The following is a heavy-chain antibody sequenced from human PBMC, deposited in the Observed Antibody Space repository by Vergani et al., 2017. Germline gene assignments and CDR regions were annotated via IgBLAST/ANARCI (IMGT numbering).Heavy chain of an antibody. CDR1: GFTFSSYE. Sequence: EVQLVESGGGLVQPGGSLRLSCAASGFTFSSYEMNWVRQAPGKGLEWVSYISSSGSTIYYADSVKGRFTISRDNAKNSLYLQMNSLRAEDTAVYYCARGKQWLVLDYYYGMDVWGQGTTVTVS. CDR2: ISSSGSTI. D-gene: IGHD6-19*01. V-gene: IGHV3-48*03. CDR3: ARGKQWLVLDYYYGMDV. J-gene: IGHJ6*02.